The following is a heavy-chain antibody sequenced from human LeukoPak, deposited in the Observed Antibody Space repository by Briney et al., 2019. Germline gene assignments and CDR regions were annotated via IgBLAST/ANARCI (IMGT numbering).Heavy chain of an antibody. J-gene: IGHJ4*02. V-gene: IGHV4-31*03. Sequence: PSETLSLTCTVSGGSISGGAYYWSWIRQHPGKGLEWIGYMYYSGNSYYNPSLKSRVTISVDTSKNQFSLKLSSVTAADTAVYYCAREYGDLDYWGQGTLVTVSS. D-gene: IGHD2-21*01. CDR3: AREYGDLDY. CDR1: GGSISGGAYY. CDR2: MYYSGNS.